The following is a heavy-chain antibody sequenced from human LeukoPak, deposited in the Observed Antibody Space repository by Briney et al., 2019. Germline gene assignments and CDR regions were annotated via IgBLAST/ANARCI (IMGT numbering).Heavy chain of an antibody. V-gene: IGHV3-74*01. CDR3: ARDSAECSGGSCYFVN. CDR1: GSTLSTAW. D-gene: IGHD2-15*01. Sequence: GRCLRLSFAAVGSTLSTAWTHSVRQDPGKWLIWGLRISSEERDIRHADSVKGRCTISRDNAENTLYLEMNSLRVEDSGVYYCARDSAECSGGSCYFVNWGQGTLVTVSS. J-gene: IGHJ4*02. CDR2: ISSEERDI.